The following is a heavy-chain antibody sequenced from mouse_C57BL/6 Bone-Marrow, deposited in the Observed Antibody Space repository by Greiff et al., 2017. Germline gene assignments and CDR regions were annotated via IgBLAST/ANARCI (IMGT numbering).Heavy chain of an antibody. D-gene: IGHD2-1*01. Sequence: EVQLQQSGTVLARPGASVKMSCKTSGYTFTSYWMHWVKQRPGQGLEWIGAIYPGNSDTSYNQKFKGKAKLTAVTSASTAYMELSSLTNEDSAVYYCTEGNYVDYAMDYWGQGTSVTVSS. CDR3: TEGNYVDYAMDY. CDR1: GYTFTSYW. J-gene: IGHJ4*01. CDR2: IYPGNSDT. V-gene: IGHV1-5*01.